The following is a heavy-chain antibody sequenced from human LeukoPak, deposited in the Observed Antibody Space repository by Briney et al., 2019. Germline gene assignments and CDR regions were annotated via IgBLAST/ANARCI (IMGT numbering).Heavy chain of an antibody. CDR2: IYYSGST. J-gene: IGHJ3*02. CDR1: GGSISSYY. Sequence: SETLSLTCTVSGGSISSYYWSWIRQPPGKGLEWIGYIYYSGSTNYNPSLKSRVTISVDTSKNQFSLKLSSVTAADTAVYYCARDARYSYGLNRDAFDIWGQGTMVTVSS. CDR3: ARDARYSYGLNRDAFDI. V-gene: IGHV4-59*01. D-gene: IGHD5-18*01.